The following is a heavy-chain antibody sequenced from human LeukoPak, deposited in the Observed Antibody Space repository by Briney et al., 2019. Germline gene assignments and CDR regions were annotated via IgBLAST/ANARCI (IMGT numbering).Heavy chain of an antibody. CDR3: ASKNYYDSSGYSGGYYYGMDV. Sequence: GASVKVSCKASGGTFSSYDISWVRQAPGQGLEWMGGIIPIFGTANYAQKFQGRVTITADESTSTAYMELSSLRSEDTAVYYCASKNYYDSSGYSGGYYYGMDVWGQGTTVTVSS. CDR2: IIPIFGTA. D-gene: IGHD3-22*01. V-gene: IGHV1-69*13. J-gene: IGHJ6*02. CDR1: GGTFSSYD.